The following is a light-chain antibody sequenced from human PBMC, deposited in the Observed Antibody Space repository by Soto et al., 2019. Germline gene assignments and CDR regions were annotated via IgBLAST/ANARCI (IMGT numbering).Light chain of an antibody. Sequence: DIQMTQSPSTLSASIGDRVTLTCRASQSLTGRLAWYQQKPGRPPKLLIDDVSILESGVPSRFSGSESGTDVTLTISSLRPDDFATFYCQQYKVYPYTFGQGTRLDI. CDR3: QQYKVYPYT. V-gene: IGKV1-5*01. CDR2: DVS. J-gene: IGKJ2*01. CDR1: QSLTGR.